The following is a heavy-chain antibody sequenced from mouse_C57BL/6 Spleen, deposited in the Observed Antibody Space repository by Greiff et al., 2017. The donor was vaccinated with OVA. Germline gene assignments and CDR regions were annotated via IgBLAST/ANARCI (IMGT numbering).Heavy chain of an antibody. V-gene: IGHV1-54*01. D-gene: IGHD1-1*01. CDR2: INPGSGGT. Sequence: QVHVKQSGAELVRPGTSVKVSCKASGYAFTNYLIGWVKQRPGQGLEWIGVINPGSGGTNYNEKFKGKATLTADKSSSTAYMQISSLTSEDSAVYFCARDYYDSSDFAYWGQGTTLTVSS. J-gene: IGHJ2*01. CDR1: GYAFTNYL. CDR3: ARDYYDSSDFAY.